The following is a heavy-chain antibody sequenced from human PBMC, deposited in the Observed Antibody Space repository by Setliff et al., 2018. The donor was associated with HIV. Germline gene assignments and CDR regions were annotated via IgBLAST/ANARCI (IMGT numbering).Heavy chain of an antibody. D-gene: IGHD6-13*01. CDR2: VYYTGST. V-gene: IGHV4-59*01. Sequence: SETLSLTCTVSSDSIRFYYWTWIRQPPGKGLEWIGNVYYTGSTNYNPSLKSRITISIDTSKSQFSLKLTSVAAADTAVYYCARTSSSWYSHFDYWGQGTLVTVSS. CDR3: ARTSSSWYSHFDY. J-gene: IGHJ4*02. CDR1: SDSIRFYY.